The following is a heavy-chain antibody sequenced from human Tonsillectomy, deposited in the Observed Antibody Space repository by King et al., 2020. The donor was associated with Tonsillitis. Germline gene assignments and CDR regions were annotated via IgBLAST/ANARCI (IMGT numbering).Heavy chain of an antibody. CDR3: SRPTAEYYFDY. CDR2: IYHSGST. J-gene: IGHJ4*02. CDR1: GYSIRSGYY. Sequence: QLQESGPGLVKPSETLSLTCTVSGYSIRSGYYWGWIRQPPGKGLEWIGSIYHSGSTYYNPSLKSRVTISADTSKKQFSLKLSSVTAAATAVYYCSRPTAEYYFDYWGQGTLVTVSS. D-gene: IGHD4-11*01. V-gene: IGHV4-38-2*02.